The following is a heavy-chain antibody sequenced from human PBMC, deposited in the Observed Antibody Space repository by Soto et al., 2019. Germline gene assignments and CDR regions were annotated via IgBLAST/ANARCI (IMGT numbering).Heavy chain of an antibody. CDR2: FSGSGGRT. J-gene: IGHJ6*02. CDR3: AKYGIVGPTTDYYYGLDV. CDR1: GFTFSTSA. D-gene: IGHD1-26*01. V-gene: IGHV3-23*01. Sequence: EVQLSESGGGLVQPGTSLRLSCAASGFTFSTSAMSWVRQAPGRGLEWVSGFSGSGGRTSYADSMKGRFTIYRDNSKNTGHLQMNRLRGYDTGVYYCAKYGIVGPTTDYYYGLDVWGQGTTVTVSS.